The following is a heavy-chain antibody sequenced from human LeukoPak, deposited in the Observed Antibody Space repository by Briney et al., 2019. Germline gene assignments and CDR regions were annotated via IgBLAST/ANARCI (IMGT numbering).Heavy chain of an antibody. CDR2: ISHDGSNK. CDR1: GFTFSSYG. D-gene: IGHD3-9*01. V-gene: IGHV3-30*18. Sequence: GGSLRLSCAASGFTFSSYGMHWVRQAPGKGLEWAAGISHDGSNKYYADSVKGRLTISRDNSKNTLYLQMNSLRPEDTAVYYCAKGRYDILTGYPWYFDYWGQGTLVTVSS. CDR3: AKGRYDILTGYPWYFDY. J-gene: IGHJ4*02.